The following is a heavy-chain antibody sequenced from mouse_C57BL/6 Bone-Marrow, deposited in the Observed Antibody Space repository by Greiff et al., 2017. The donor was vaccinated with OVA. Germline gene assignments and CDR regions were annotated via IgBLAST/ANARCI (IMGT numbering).Heavy chain of an antibody. D-gene: IGHD3-1*01. Sequence: EVQVVESEGGLVQPGSSMKLSCTASGFTFSDYYMAWVRQVPEKGLEWVANINYDGSSTYYLDSLKSRFIISRDNAKNILYLQMSSLKSEDTATYYCARLGFYWYFDVWGTGTTVTVSS. V-gene: IGHV5-16*01. CDR2: INYDGSST. CDR3: ARLGFYWYFDV. J-gene: IGHJ1*03. CDR1: GFTFSDYY.